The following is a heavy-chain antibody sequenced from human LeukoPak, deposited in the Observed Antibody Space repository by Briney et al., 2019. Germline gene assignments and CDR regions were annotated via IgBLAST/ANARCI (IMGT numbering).Heavy chain of an antibody. CDR2: ISGSGGST. CDR1: GFTFSSYA. D-gene: IGHD6-6*01. CDR3: AKASYSSPSGYYYSGMEV. V-gene: IGHV3-23*01. Sequence: GGSLRLSCAASGFTFSSYAMSWVRQAPGKGLEWVSAISGSGGSTYYADSVKGRFTISRDNSKNTLYLQMNSLRAEDTAVYYGAKASYSSPSGYYYSGMEVWAKGTTVTVSS. J-gene: IGHJ6*04.